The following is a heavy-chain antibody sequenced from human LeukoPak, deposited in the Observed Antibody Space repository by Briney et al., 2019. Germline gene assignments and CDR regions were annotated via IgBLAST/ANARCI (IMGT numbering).Heavy chain of an antibody. J-gene: IGHJ5*02. CDR2: INPDSGGT. Sequence: ASVKVSCKASGYTFNGYYMHWVRQAPGQGLEWLGWINPDSGGTDSPQKFQGRVTMTRDASISTAYMELNNLTSDDTAVYYCARVRDFSRSPFDWFDPWGRGTLVTVSS. D-gene: IGHD6-6*01. V-gene: IGHV1-2*02. CDR1: GYTFNGYY. CDR3: ARVRDFSRSPFDWFDP.